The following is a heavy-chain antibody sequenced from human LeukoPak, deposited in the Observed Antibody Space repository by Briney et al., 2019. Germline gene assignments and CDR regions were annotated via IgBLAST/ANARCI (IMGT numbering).Heavy chain of an antibody. J-gene: IGHJ4*02. CDR1: GFTFSAYA. CDR3: VPKGTEGY. CDR2: ICPDGSNT. Sequence: PGGSLRLSCSASGFTFSAYAMHWVRQAPGKGLEYVSAICPDGSNTYYADFVKGRFSISRDNSKNTLYLQMSSLRPEDTADYYCVPKGTEGYWGQGTLVTVSS. V-gene: IGHV3-64D*06.